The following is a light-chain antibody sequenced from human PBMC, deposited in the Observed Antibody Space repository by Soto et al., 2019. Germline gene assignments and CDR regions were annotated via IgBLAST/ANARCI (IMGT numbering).Light chain of an antibody. J-gene: IGLJ3*02. CDR1: SSDVGGHNY. V-gene: IGLV2-8*01. CDR2: EVS. CDR3: SSTAGNNNLV. Sequence: ALTQSPSASGSPGQSVTISCTGTSSDVGGHNYVSWYQHHPGKAPKLIIYEVSKRPSGVPDRFSGSKSGNTASLTVSGLQAEDEAVYYCSSTAGNNNLVFGGGTKLTVL.